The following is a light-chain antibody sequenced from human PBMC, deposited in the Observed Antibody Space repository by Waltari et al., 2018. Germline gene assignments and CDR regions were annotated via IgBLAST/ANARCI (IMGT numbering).Light chain of an antibody. CDR2: DAS. V-gene: IGKV3-20*01. CDR3: QQYVRLPVT. CDR1: QGVGRA. J-gene: IGKJ1*01. Sequence: SCRASQGVGRALAWYQQKPGQAPRLLIYDASIRATGVPDRFSGSGSGTDFSLTISRLESGDVAVYYCQQYVRLPVTFGQGTKVE.